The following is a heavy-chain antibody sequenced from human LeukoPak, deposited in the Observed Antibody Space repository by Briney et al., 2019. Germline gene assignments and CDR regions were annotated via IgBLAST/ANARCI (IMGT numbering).Heavy chain of an antibody. D-gene: IGHD3-22*01. Sequence: PGRSLRLSCAASGFTFDDYAMHWVRQAPGKDLEWVSGITWNSGTIDYADSVKGRFTISRDSAKNSLYLQMNSLRAEDTALYYCAKAPEGIVVVTSGYFDYWGQGTLVTVSS. CDR2: ITWNSGTI. CDR1: GFTFDDYA. V-gene: IGHV3-9*01. J-gene: IGHJ4*02. CDR3: AKAPEGIVVVTSGYFDY.